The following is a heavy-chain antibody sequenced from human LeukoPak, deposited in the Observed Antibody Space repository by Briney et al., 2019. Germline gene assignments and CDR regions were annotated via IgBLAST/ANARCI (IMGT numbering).Heavy chain of an antibody. Sequence: ASVKVSCKVSGYTLTELSMHWVRQAPGKGLEWMGGFDPEDGETIYAQTFQGRVTMTEDTSTDTAYMELSSLRSEDTAVYYCATVTYYDFWSGYPPYYFDYWGQGTLVTVSS. D-gene: IGHD3-3*01. CDR2: FDPEDGET. CDR3: ATVTYYDFWSGYPPYYFDY. J-gene: IGHJ4*02. V-gene: IGHV1-24*01. CDR1: GYTLTELS.